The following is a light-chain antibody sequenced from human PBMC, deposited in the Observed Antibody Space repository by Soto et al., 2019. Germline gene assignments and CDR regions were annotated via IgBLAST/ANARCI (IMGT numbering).Light chain of an antibody. CDR3: QQSYSTPLT. J-gene: IGKJ4*01. Sequence: DIQMTQSPSSLSASVGDRVTITCRASQSISSYLNWYQQKPVKAPKLLTYAASSLQSGVPSRFSRSGSGTDFTLTISSLQPEDFATYYCQQSYSTPLTFGGGTKVEIK. CDR2: AAS. CDR1: QSISSY. V-gene: IGKV1-39*01.